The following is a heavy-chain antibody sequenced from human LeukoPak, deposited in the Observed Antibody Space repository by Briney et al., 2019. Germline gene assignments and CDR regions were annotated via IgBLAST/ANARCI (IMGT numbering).Heavy chain of an antibody. V-gene: IGHV4-30-2*01. CDR2: INHSGST. D-gene: IGHD3-22*01. CDR3: ARRLHYYDSSFNFDY. Sequence: SQTLSLTCTVSGGSISSGGYYWSWIRQPPGKGLEWIGEINHSGSTNYNPSLKSRVTISVDTSKNQFSLKLSSVTAADTAVYYCARRLHYYDSSFNFDYWGQGTLVTVSS. CDR1: GGSISSGGYY. J-gene: IGHJ4*02.